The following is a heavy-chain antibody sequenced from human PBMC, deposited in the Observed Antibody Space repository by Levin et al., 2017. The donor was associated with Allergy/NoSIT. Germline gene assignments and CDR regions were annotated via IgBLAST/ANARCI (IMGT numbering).Heavy chain of an antibody. D-gene: IGHD1-26*01. Sequence: GGSLRLSCAASGFTFSDYSMNWVRQAPGKGLEWLSYIISIGNTIHYADSVKGRFTISRDNAKNSVYLQMNSLRAEDTAVYYCARDKRWAFDYWGQGALVTVSS. J-gene: IGHJ4*02. CDR1: GFTFSDYS. CDR2: IISIGNTI. V-gene: IGHV3-48*01. CDR3: ARDKRWAFDY.